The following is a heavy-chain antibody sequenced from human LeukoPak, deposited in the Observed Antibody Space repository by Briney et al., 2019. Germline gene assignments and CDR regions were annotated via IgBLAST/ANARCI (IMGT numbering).Heavy chain of an antibody. Sequence: ASVKVSCKASGGTFSSYAISWVRQAPGQGLEWMGGIIPILGTANYAQKFQGRVTITADESTSTAYMELSSLRSEDTAVYYCATTRYYYDSSGYYGEYYFDYWGQGTLVTVSS. CDR1: GGTFSSYA. CDR2: IIPILGTA. D-gene: IGHD3-22*01. CDR3: ATTRYYYDSSGYYGEYYFDY. J-gene: IGHJ4*02. V-gene: IGHV1-69*13.